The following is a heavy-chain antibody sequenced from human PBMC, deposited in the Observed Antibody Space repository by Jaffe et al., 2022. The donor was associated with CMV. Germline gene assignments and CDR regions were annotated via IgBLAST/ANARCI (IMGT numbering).Heavy chain of an antibody. CDR1: GFAFSDYA. V-gene: IGHV3-23*04. D-gene: IGHD3-16*01. CDR3: AKGRGHGHAYPNWFDP. CDR2: ISGSDGTT. Sequence: EVQLVESGGGLVQPGGSLRLSCAASGFAFSDYAMSWVRQAPGKGLAWVSAISGSDGTTHYADSVKGRFIISRDNSKNTLYLQMNSLRAEDTALYYCAKGRGHGHAYPNWFDPWGQGTLVTVSS. J-gene: IGHJ5*02.